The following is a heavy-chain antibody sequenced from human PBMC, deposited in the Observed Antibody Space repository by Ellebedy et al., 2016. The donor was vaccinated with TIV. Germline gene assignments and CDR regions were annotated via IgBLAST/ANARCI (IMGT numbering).Heavy chain of an antibody. CDR1: GYSFSDYY. J-gene: IGHJ5*02. V-gene: IGHV1-46*04. D-gene: IGHD3-16*01. CDR2: INPTGGAT. CDR3: ARDAEGGWFDP. Sequence: AASVKVSCKASGYSFSDYYIHWFRQAPGQGLEWMGIINPTGGATNYAQKLQGRVTMTRDTSTSTVYMELSSLRSEDTAVYYCARDAEGGWFDPWGQGTLVTVSS.